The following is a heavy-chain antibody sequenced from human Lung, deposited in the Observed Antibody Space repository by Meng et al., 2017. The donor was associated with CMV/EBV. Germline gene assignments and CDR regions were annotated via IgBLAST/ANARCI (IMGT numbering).Heavy chain of an antibody. D-gene: IGHD1-1*01. Sequence: GGSLRLSCAVSGFSGSGIHWVRQASGKGLEWVGHSRSKDFSYATEFAASVKGRFTISRDESKNTVHLQMNSLKTEDTAVYYCTKDWSHAMDVWGQGTTVTVSS. CDR2: SRSKDFSYAT. CDR1: GFSGSG. V-gene: IGHV3-73*01. J-gene: IGHJ6*02. CDR3: TKDWSHAMDV.